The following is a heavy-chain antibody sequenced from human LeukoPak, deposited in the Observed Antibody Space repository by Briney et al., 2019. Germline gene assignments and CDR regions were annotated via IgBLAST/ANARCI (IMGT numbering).Heavy chain of an antibody. CDR2: INHSGST. CDR3: ARHGEYDFWSGGGVDY. Sequence: SETLSLTYAVYGGSFSGYYWSWIRQPPGKGLEWIGEINHSGSTNDNPSLKSRVTISVDTSKNQFSLKLSSVTAADTAVYYCARHGEYDFWSGGGVDYWGQGTLVTVSS. V-gene: IGHV4-34*01. J-gene: IGHJ4*02. CDR1: GGSFSGYY. D-gene: IGHD3-3*01.